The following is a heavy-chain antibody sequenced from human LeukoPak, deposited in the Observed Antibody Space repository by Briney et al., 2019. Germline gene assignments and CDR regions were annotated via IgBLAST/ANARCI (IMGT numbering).Heavy chain of an antibody. J-gene: IGHJ3*02. D-gene: IGHD2-15*01. Sequence: ASVKVSCKASGYTFTSYGISWVRQAPGQGLEWMGWISAYNGNTNYAQELQGRVTMTTDTSTSTAYMELRSLRSDDTAVYYCARDRFVVVVAGGYDAFDIWGQGIMVTVSS. CDR2: ISAYNGNT. V-gene: IGHV1-18*01. CDR3: ARDRFVVVVAGGYDAFDI. CDR1: GYTFTSYG.